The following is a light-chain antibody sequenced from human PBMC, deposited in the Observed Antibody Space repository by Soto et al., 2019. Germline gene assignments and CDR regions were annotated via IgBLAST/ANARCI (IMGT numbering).Light chain of an antibody. J-gene: IGKJ4*01. CDR3: QHYSSLVIT. V-gene: IGKV3-20*01. CDR1: QSVSSTY. Sequence: EIVLTQSPGTLSLSPGERSTLSFRASQSVSSTYLAWYQQKTGKAPRLLIYGASSRATRIPDRFSGSGSGTDFTLTISRLENEVRALYDCQHYSSLVITVGGGTKVEI. CDR2: GAS.